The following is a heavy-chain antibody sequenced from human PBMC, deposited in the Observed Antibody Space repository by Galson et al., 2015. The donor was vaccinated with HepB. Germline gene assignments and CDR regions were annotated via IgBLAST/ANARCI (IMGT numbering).Heavy chain of an antibody. CDR2: ITWNGGSV. D-gene: IGHD3-22*01. V-gene: IGHV3-9*01. CDR1: GFTFDDYA. Sequence: SLRLSCAAPGFTFDDYAMHWVRQAPGKGLEWISYITWNGGSVGYADSVKGRFTVSRDNAKSSLYLQMNSLRVEDTAHYYCAKEAFDSSGHYFEYFDLWGQGALVTVSS. J-gene: IGHJ4*02. CDR3: AKEAFDSSGHYFEYFDL.